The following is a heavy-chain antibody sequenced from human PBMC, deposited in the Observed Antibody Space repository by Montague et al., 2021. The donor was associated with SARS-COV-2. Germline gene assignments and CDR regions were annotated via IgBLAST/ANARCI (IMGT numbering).Heavy chain of an antibody. CDR3: ARHAPFSDNYRRYPFNFDF. CDR1: GGAISTSSFH. CDR2: IYFSGSA. V-gene: IGHV4-39*01. J-gene: IGHJ4*02. D-gene: IGHD1-1*01. Sequence: SETLSLTCTVSGGAISTSSFHWGWVRQSPGKGLEWIATIYFSGSAYYNPSLKSRVSISIDTSKNKFSLQLTSVTAAVTAVYYCARHAPFSDNYRRYPFNFDFWGQGTLVTVSS.